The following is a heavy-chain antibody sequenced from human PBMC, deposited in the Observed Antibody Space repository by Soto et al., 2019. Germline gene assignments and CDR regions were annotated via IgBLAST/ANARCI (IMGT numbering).Heavy chain of an antibody. CDR1: GFSLSTSGVG. CDR3: AHRARNSWCVS. D-gene: IGHD1-26*01. J-gene: IGHJ5*01. V-gene: IGHV2-5*02. CDR2: FYWDDDK. Sequence: QITLKESGPTLLKLTQTLTLTCTFSGFSLSTSGVGVDWIRQTPGKALEWLALFYWDDDKRYNPSLKNRLTITKDTGKNQVILTMTNMDPVDTGTYYCAHRARNSWCVSWGQGTLVTVSS.